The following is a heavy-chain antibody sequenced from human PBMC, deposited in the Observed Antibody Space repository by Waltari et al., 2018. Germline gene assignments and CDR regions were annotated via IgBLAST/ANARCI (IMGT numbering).Heavy chain of an antibody. Sequence: QVQLQQWGAGLLKPSETLSLTCAVYGGSFSGYYWSWIRQPPGKGLGWFGEISHSGTTNHNPSLKGRVTISLDTSKNQFSLKLGSVTAADTAVYYCARQEIIVEVTGDGFDIWGQGTMVTVSS. CDR1: GGSFSGYY. CDR3: ARQEIIVEVTGDGFDI. V-gene: IGHV4-34*01. J-gene: IGHJ3*02. CDR2: ISHSGTT. D-gene: IGHD2-21*02.